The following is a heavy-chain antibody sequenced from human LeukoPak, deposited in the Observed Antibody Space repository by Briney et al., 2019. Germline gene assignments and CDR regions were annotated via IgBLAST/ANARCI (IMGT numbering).Heavy chain of an antibody. CDR2: ISSRSTYT. CDR3: ARGIGDPDWSFDL. Sequence: GGSLRLSCAASGFSCSDYYTPCIRQAPGEGLEWVSYISSRSTYTNYADSVKGRFTISIDNGKNSLYLQMNSLRVDDTSVYYCARGIGDPDWSFDLWGRGTLVTVSS. D-gene: IGHD3-16*01. J-gene: IGHJ2*01. V-gene: IGHV3-11*06. CDR1: GFSCSDYY.